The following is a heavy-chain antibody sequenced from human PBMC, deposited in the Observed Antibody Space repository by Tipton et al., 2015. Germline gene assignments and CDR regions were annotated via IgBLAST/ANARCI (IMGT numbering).Heavy chain of an antibody. Sequence: GSLRLSCVASGFTFNNYAMSWVRQAPGKGLEWVSAVSGSGASTYYTDSVKGRFTISRDNSKNMLYLQMNSLRAEDAAVYYCARWSGTYPEYYIDYWGQGTVVTVSS. CDR1: GFTFNNYA. D-gene: IGHD1-26*01. CDR3: ARWSGTYPEYYIDY. CDR2: VSGSGAST. J-gene: IGHJ4*02. V-gene: IGHV3-23*01.